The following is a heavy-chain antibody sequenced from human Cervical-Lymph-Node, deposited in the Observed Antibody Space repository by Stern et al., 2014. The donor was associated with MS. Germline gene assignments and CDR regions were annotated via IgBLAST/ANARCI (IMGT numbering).Heavy chain of an antibody. J-gene: IGHJ5*02. CDR3: AKEPYSSSLINGFDP. CDR2: ISGRGGST. D-gene: IGHD6-6*01. V-gene: IGHV3-23*04. Sequence: EVQLVESGGGLVQPGGSLRLSCAASGFTFSSYAMSWVRQAPGKGLEWVSAISGRGGSTYNAASGKGRFRISRANSKHTLSLHMNSLRAEDTAVYYCAKEPYSSSLINGFDPWGQGTLVTVSS. CDR1: GFTFSSYA.